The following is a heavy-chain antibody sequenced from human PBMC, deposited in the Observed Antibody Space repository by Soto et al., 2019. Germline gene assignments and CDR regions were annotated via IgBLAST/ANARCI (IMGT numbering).Heavy chain of an antibody. Sequence: ASVKVSCKVSGYTLTELSMHWVRQAPGKGLEWMGGFDPEDGEDGETIYAQKFQGRVTMTRNTSISTAYMELSSLRSEDTAVYYCAHYDDARYYGMDVWGQGTTVTVSS. CDR2: FDPEDGEDGET. V-gene: IGHV1-24*01. D-gene: IGHD3-3*01. J-gene: IGHJ6*02. CDR3: AHYDDARYYGMDV. CDR1: GYTLTELS.